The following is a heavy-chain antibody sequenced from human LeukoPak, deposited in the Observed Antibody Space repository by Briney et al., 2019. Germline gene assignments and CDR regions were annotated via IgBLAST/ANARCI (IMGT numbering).Heavy chain of an antibody. CDR3: ARDYNYDSSAYDDALDV. D-gene: IGHD3-22*01. Sequence: ASVKVSCKASGGTFSSHGISWVRQAPGQGLEWMGGTIPIFHTTNYAQNFQDRLTITTDESTSTIYMELSSLRSDDTAVYYCARDYNYDSSAYDDALDVWGQGTMVTVSS. J-gene: IGHJ3*01. V-gene: IGHV1-69*05. CDR2: TIPIFHTT. CDR1: GGTFSSHG.